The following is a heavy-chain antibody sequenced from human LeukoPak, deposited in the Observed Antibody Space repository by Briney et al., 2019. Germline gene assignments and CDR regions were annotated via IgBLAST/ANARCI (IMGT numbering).Heavy chain of an antibody. CDR1: GFTFSSYA. D-gene: IGHD6-19*01. CDR3: AKVPGGSGWYFYY. Sequence: GGSLRLSRAASGFTFSSYAMSWVRQAPGKGLEWVSAISGSGGSTYYADSVKGRFTISRDNSKNTLYLQMNSLRAEDTAVYYCAKVPGGSGWYFYYWGQGTLVTVSS. J-gene: IGHJ4*02. CDR2: ISGSGGST. V-gene: IGHV3-23*01.